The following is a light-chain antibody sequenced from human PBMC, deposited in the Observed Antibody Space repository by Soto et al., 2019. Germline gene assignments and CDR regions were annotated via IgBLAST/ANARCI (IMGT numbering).Light chain of an antibody. CDR1: QSISNN. V-gene: IGKV3-15*01. J-gene: IGKJ1*01. CDR2: GAS. CDR3: QQYNNWRT. Sequence: EIVMMQSPATLSVSPGERATLSCRASQSISNNLAWYQQKRGQAPRLLIYGASTRATGIPARFSGSGSGTEFTLTISSLQSEDFAFYYCQQYNNWRTFGQGTKVEI.